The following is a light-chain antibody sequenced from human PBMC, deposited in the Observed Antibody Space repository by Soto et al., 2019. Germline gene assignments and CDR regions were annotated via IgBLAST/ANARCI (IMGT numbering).Light chain of an antibody. CDR3: QQFYTTPLT. Sequence: DIVMTQSPDSLAVSLGERASINCSSSQSVLYSSTNRNYLTWYQRKPGHPPKLLIYWASTRESGVPDRFSGSGSGTDFTLTISSLQTEDVAVYYCQQFYTTPLTFGGGTKVEIK. J-gene: IGKJ4*01. CDR2: WAS. CDR1: QSVLYSSTNRNY. V-gene: IGKV4-1*01.